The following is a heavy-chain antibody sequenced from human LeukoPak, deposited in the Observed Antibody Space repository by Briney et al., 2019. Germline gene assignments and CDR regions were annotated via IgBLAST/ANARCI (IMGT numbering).Heavy chain of an antibody. CDR3: AKDRPTMVRGVPWFDP. D-gene: IGHD3-10*01. CDR1: GFTFSSYA. Sequence: GGSLRLSCAASGFTFSSYAMSWVRQAPGKGLEWVSAISGSGGSTYYADSMKGRFTISRDNSKNTLYLQMNSLRAEDTAVYYCAKDRPTMVRGVPWFDPWGQGTLVTVSS. J-gene: IGHJ5*02. CDR2: ISGSGGST. V-gene: IGHV3-23*01.